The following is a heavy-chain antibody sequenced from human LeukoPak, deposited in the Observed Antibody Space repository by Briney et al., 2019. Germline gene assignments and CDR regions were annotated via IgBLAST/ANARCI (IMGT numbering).Heavy chain of an antibody. Sequence: PGGSLRLSCAASGFTFNNYGMSWVRQATGKGLEWVSAISDNGGNTYYADSVRGRFTISRDNSKNTLYLQMNSLRAEDTAVYYCVKAFYYDSSGKYYFDSWGQGTLVTVSS. CDR2: ISDNGGNT. J-gene: IGHJ4*02. CDR3: VKAFYYDSSGKYYFDS. D-gene: IGHD3-22*01. V-gene: IGHV3-23*01. CDR1: GFTFNNYG.